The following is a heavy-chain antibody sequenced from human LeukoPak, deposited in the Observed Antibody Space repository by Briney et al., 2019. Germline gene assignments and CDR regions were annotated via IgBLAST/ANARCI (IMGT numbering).Heavy chain of an antibody. V-gene: IGHV3-23*01. CDR2: ISGSGGST. J-gene: IGHJ4*02. CDR1: GFTFCSYA. Sequence: GGSLRLPCAASGFTFCSYAMSWVRQAPGKGLEWVSAISGSGGSTYYADSVKGRFTISRDNSKNTLYLQMNSLRAEDTAVYYCAKSIRSYCSGGSCPGYWGQGTLVTVSS. CDR3: AKSIRSYCSGGSCPGY. D-gene: IGHD2-15*01.